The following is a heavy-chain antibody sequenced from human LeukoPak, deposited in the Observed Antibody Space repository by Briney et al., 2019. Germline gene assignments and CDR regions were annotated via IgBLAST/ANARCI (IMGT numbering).Heavy chain of an antibody. CDR3: AKKGSKEFDY. J-gene: IGHJ4*02. D-gene: IGHD6-6*01. Sequence: GGSLRLSCAAPGFTFSSYAMSWVRQAPGKGLEWVSAITGSGGSTYYADSVKGRFTISRDNSKNTLYLQTNSLRAEDTAIYYCAKKGSKEFDYWGQGTLVTVSS. CDR2: ITGSGGST. V-gene: IGHV3-23*01. CDR1: GFTFSSYA.